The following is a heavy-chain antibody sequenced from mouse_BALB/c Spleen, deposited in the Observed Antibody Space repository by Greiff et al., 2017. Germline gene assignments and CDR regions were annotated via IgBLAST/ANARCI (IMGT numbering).Heavy chain of an antibody. J-gene: IGHJ4*01. Sequence: EVNLVESGGGLVKPGGSLKLSCAASGFTFSSYAMSWVRQSPEKRLEWVAEISSGGSYTYYPDTVTGRFTISRDNAKNTLYLEMSSLRSEDTAMYYCAREEGYYGSTDAMDYWGQGTSVTVSS. D-gene: IGHD1-1*01. V-gene: IGHV5-9-4*01. CDR2: ISSGGSYT. CDR1: GFTFSSYA. CDR3: AREEGYYGSTDAMDY.